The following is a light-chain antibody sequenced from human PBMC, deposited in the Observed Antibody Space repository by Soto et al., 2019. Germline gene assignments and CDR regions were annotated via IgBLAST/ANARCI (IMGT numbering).Light chain of an antibody. CDR1: SGHSSYA. Sequence: QSVLTQSPSASASLGASVKLTCTLSSGHSSYAIAWHQQQPEKGPRYLMKLNSDGSHSKGDGIPDRFSGSSSGAERYLTISSLQSEDEADDYCQAWGTDTQSYVFGIGTKLTVL. CDR2: LNSDGSH. V-gene: IGLV4-69*01. J-gene: IGLJ1*01. CDR3: QAWGTDTQSYV.